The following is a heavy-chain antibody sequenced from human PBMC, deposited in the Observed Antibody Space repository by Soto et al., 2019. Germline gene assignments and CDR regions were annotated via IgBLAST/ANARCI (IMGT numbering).Heavy chain of an antibody. D-gene: IGHD2-21*02. CDR1: GFTFSSYA. V-gene: IGHV3-30-3*01. Sequence: GGSLRLSCAASGFTFSSYAMHWVRQAPGKGLEWVAVISYDGSNKYYADSVKGRFTISRDNSKNTLYLQMNSLRAEDTAVYYCARDRGDCGGDCYAYYFDYWGQGTLVTVSS. CDR2: ISYDGSNK. J-gene: IGHJ4*02. CDR3: ARDRGDCGGDCYAYYFDY.